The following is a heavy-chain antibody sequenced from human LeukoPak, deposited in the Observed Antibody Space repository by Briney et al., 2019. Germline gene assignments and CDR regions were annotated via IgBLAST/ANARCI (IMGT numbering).Heavy chain of an antibody. J-gene: IGHJ4*02. V-gene: IGHV1-69*06. CDR2: IIPIFGTA. CDR3: ARDRGWGYFDY. Sequence: SVKVSCKASGGTFSSYAISWVRQAPGQGLEWVGGIIPIFGTANYAQNFRGRATITADKSTSTASMELSSLRSEDTAVYYCARDRGWGYFDYWGQGTLVTVSS. D-gene: IGHD3-16*01. CDR1: GGTFSSYA.